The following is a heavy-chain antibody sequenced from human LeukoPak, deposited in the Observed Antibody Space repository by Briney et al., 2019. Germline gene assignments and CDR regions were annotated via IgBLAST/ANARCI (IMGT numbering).Heavy chain of an antibody. CDR2: INPSGGST. Sequence: GASVQVSCKASGYTFTSYYMHWVRQAPGQGLEWMGIINPSGGSTSYAQKFQGRVTMTRDTSTSTVYMELSSLRSEDTAVYYCAREGHLTIFGAGRGYYFDYWGQGTLVTVSS. CDR1: GYTFTSYY. D-gene: IGHD3-3*01. CDR3: AREGHLTIFGAGRGYYFDY. J-gene: IGHJ4*02. V-gene: IGHV1-46*01.